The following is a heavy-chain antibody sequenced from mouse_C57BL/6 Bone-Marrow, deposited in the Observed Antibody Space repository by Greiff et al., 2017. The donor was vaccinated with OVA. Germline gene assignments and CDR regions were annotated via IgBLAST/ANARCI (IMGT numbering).Heavy chain of an antibody. Sequence: QVHVKQSGAELVKPGASVKLSCKASGYTFTEYTIHWVKQRSGQGLEWIGWFYPGSGSIKYNEKFKDTATLTADKSSSTVYMELSRLTSEDSAVYFCARPITTVVPFAYWGQGTLVTVSA. CDR2: FYPGSGSI. CDR3: ARPITTVVPFAY. J-gene: IGHJ3*01. D-gene: IGHD1-1*01. V-gene: IGHV1-62-2*01. CDR1: GYTFTEYT.